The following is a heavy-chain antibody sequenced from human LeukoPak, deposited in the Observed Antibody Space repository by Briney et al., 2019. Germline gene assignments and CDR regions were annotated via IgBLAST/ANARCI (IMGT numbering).Heavy chain of an antibody. D-gene: IGHD2-2*01. CDR1: GYTFNGYY. V-gene: IGHV1-2*02. J-gene: IGHJ6*03. Sequence: ASVKVSCKASGYTFNGYYMHWVRQAPGQGLEWMGWINPNSGGTNYAQKFQGRVTMTRDTSISTAYMELSRLRSDDTAVYYCARELIVVVPAATPPYYYYFMDVWGKGTTVTVSS. CDR3: ARELIVVVPAATPPYYYYFMDV. CDR2: INPNSGGT.